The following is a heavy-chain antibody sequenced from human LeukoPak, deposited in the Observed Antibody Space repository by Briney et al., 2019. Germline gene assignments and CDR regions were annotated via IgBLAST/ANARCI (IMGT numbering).Heavy chain of an antibody. J-gene: IGHJ4*02. Sequence: GGSLRLSCAASGFTFSSYSMNWVRQAPGKGLEWVSSISSSSSYIYYADSVKGRFTISRDNAKNSLYLQMNSLRAEDTAVYYCAKADYYGSGSYYRGYYFDYWGQGTLVTVSS. CDR2: ISSSSSYI. V-gene: IGHV3-21*01. CDR1: GFTFSSYS. D-gene: IGHD3-10*01. CDR3: AKADYYGSGSYYRGYYFDY.